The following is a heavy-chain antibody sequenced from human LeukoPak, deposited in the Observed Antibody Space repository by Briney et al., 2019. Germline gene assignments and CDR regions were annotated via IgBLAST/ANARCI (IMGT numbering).Heavy chain of an antibody. J-gene: IGHJ4*02. CDR3: ARDLSSMTIVATTNAFDY. CDR2: INPNSGGT. Sequence: ASVKVSCKASGYTFTSYGISWVRQAPGQGLEWMGWINPNSGGTNYAQKFQGRVTMTRDTSISTAYMELSRLRSDDTAVYYCARDLSSMTIVATTNAFDYWGQGTLVTVSS. CDR1: GYTFTSYG. D-gene: IGHD5-12*01. V-gene: IGHV1-2*02.